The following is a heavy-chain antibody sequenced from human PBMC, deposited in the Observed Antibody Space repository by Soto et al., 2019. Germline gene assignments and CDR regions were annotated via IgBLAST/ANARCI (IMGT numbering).Heavy chain of an antibody. CDR2: INPSGGST. Sequence: GASVKVSCKASGYTFTSYYMHWVRQAPGQGLEWMGIINPSGGSTSYAQKFQGRVTMTRDTSTSTVYMELSSLRSEDTAVYYCARDLDYLLRGYSYGYWFDPWGQGTLVTVSS. D-gene: IGHD5-18*01. CDR3: ARDLDYLLRGYSYGYWFDP. V-gene: IGHV1-46*01. J-gene: IGHJ5*02. CDR1: GYTFTSYY.